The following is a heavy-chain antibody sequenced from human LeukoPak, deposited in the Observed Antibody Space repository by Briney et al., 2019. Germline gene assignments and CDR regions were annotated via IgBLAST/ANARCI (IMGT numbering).Heavy chain of an antibody. CDR1: GYTFTSYG. V-gene: IGHV1-18*01. J-gene: IGHJ6*03. D-gene: IGHD2-8*02. CDR2: ISAYNGNT. CDR3: ARVMGVYASYYYYMDV. Sequence: GASVKVSCKASGYTFTSYGISWERQAPGQGLEWMGWISAYNGNTNYAQKLQGRVTMTTDTSTSTAYMELRSLRSDDTAVYYCARVMGVYASYYYYMDVWGKGTTVTVSS.